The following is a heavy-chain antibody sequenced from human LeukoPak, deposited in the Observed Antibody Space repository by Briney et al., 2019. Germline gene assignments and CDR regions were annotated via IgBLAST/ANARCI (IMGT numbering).Heavy chain of an antibody. D-gene: IGHD2-21*02. V-gene: IGHV4-34*01. CDR2: IYYSGST. CDR3: ARAVRGIYCGGDCYPTFDY. CDR1: GGSFSGYY. Sequence: SETLSLTCAVYGGSFSGYYWSWIRQPPGKGLEWIGSIYYSGSTYYNPSLKSRVTISVDTSKNQFSLKLSSVTAADTAVYYCARAVRGIYCGGDCYPTFDYWGQGTLVTVSS. J-gene: IGHJ4*02.